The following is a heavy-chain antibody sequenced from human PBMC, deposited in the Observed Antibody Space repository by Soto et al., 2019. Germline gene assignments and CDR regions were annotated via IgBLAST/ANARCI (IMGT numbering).Heavy chain of an antibody. D-gene: IGHD2-2*01. Sequence: PSETLSLTCAVSGGSISSGGYSWSWIRQPPGKGLEWIGYIYHSGSTYYNPSLKSRVTISVDRSKNQFSLKLTSVTAADTAVYNCARALWGPAGHITWFDPWGQGPLVTVSS. J-gene: IGHJ5*02. CDR3: ARALWGPAGHITWFDP. V-gene: IGHV4-30-2*01. CDR1: GGSISSGGYS. CDR2: IYHSGST.